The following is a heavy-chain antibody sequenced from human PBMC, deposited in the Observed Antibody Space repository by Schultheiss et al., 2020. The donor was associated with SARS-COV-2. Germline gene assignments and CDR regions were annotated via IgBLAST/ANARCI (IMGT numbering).Heavy chain of an antibody. Sequence: SQTLSLTCPVSGGSISSSSYYWGWIRQPPGKGLEWIGSFYYSGSTYYNPSLKSRVTISVDTSKNQFSLKLSSVTAADTAVYYCARAGSVGCSSTSCSYGMDVWGQGTTVTVSS. J-gene: IGHJ6*02. V-gene: IGHV4-39*07. CDR1: GGSISSSSYY. CDR2: FYYSGST. D-gene: IGHD2-2*01. CDR3: ARAGSVGCSSTSCSYGMDV.